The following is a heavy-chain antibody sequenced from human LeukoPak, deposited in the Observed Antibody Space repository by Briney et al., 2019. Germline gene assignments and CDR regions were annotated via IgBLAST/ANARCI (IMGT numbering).Heavy chain of an antibody. Sequence: QPGRSLRLSCAASGFTFSSYGMHWVRQAPGKGLEWVAVIWYDGSNKYNADSVKGRFTISRDNSKNTLYLQMNSLRAEDTAVYYCAREPGSSAKAFDIWGQGTMVTVSS. D-gene: IGHD6-19*01. V-gene: IGHV3-33*01. CDR2: IWYDGSNK. CDR1: GFTFSSYG. CDR3: AREPGSSAKAFDI. J-gene: IGHJ3*02.